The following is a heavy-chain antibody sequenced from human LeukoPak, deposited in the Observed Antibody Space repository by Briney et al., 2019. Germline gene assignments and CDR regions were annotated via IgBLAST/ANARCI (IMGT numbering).Heavy chain of an antibody. V-gene: IGHV1-2*02. Sequence: ASVKVSCKASGYTFTGYYMHWVRQAPGQGLEWMGWINPNSGGTNYAQKFQGRVTMTRDTSISTAYMELSRLRSDDTAVYYCARPERRRGYYFAYWGQGTLVTVSS. CDR2: INPNSGGT. CDR1: GYTFTGYY. CDR3: ARPERRRGYYFAY. J-gene: IGHJ4*02.